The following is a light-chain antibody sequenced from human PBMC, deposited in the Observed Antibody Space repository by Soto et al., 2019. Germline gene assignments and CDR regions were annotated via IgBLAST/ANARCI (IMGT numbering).Light chain of an antibody. Sequence: EIVMTQSPATLSVSPGERATLSCRASKSVSSNLARYQQKPGQAPRLLIYGASTRATGIPARFSGSGSGTEFTLTISSLQSEDFAVYYCQQYNNWPPTWTFGQGTRVEIK. CDR1: KSVSSN. J-gene: IGKJ1*01. CDR2: GAS. CDR3: QQYNNWPPTWT. V-gene: IGKV3-15*01.